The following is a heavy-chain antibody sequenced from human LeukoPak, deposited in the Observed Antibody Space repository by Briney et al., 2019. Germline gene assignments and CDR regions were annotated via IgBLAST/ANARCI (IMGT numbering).Heavy chain of an antibody. Sequence: PGGSLRLSCAASGFTFSGYAIQWVRQAPGKGLEWVRVISSDGRMKYYADSVQGRFTISRDNSENTLFLQMNSLRAEDTAVYYCAKDGGVTGTFDYWGQGTLVTVSS. CDR1: GFTFSGYA. D-gene: IGHD3-16*01. J-gene: IGHJ4*02. V-gene: IGHV3-30*04. CDR2: ISSDGRMK. CDR3: AKDGGVTGTFDY.